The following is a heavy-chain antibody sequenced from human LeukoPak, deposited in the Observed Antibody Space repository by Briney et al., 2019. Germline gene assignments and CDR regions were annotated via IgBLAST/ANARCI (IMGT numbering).Heavy chain of an antibody. CDR3: AREEGNYYDSSGYSDY. J-gene: IGHJ4*02. CDR1: GFTFNSYS. CDR2: ISASGDLI. Sequence: GGSLRLSCAASGFTFNSYSMNWVRQAPGKGLEWVSSISASGDLIYYADSVKGRFTISRDNAKNSLYLQMNSLRAEDTAVYYCAREEGNYYDSSGYSDYWGQGTLVTVSS. D-gene: IGHD3-22*01. V-gene: IGHV3-21*01.